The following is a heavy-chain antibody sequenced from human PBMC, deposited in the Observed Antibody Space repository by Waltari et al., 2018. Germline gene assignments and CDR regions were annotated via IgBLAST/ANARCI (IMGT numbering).Heavy chain of an antibody. CDR2: IYSGGST. CDR3: ARDPSHCSGGSCYSGNFDY. CDR1: GFTVSSNY. V-gene: IGHV3-53*01. Sequence: EVQLVESGGGLIQPGGSLRLSCAASGFTVSSNYMSWVRQAPGKGLEWVSVIYSGGSTYYADSVKGRFTISRDNSKNTLYLQMNSLRAEDTAVYYCARDPSHCSGGSCYSGNFDYWGQGTLVTVSS. J-gene: IGHJ4*02. D-gene: IGHD2-15*01.